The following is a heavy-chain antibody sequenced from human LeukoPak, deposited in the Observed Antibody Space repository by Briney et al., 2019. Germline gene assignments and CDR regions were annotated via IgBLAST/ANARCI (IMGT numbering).Heavy chain of an antibody. Sequence: GGSLRLSCAASGFTFSDYYMSWIRQTPGRGLEWVSYISSRGATIFYADSVKGRFTISRDNAKNSLYLQMNSLRAEDTALYYCAKDMSYSSGPSSAFDIWGQGTMVTVSS. J-gene: IGHJ3*02. D-gene: IGHD6-19*01. CDR1: GFTFSDYY. CDR2: ISSRGATI. V-gene: IGHV3-11*01. CDR3: AKDMSYSSGPSSAFDI.